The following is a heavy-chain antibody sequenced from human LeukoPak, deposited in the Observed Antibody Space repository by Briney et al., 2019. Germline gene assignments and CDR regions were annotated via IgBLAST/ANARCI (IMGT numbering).Heavy chain of an antibody. J-gene: IGHJ3*02. CDR1: GGSISSYY. D-gene: IGHD3-22*01. CDR2: IYYSGST. CDR3: ARGAHDSSGHDAFDI. Sequence: SETLSLTCTVSGGSISSYYWSWIRQPPGKGLEWIGYIYYSGSTNYNPSLKSRVTISVDTSKNQFSQKLSSVTAADTAVYYCARGAHDSSGHDAFDIWGQGTMVTVSS. V-gene: IGHV4-59*01.